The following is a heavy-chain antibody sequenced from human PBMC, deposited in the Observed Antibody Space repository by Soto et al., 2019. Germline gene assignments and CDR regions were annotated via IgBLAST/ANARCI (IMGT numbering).Heavy chain of an antibody. D-gene: IGHD3-3*01. J-gene: IGHJ3*02. CDR3: ARARITIFGVVLPGAFDS. CDR1: GGSISSGDYY. Sequence: PSETLSLTCTVSGGSISSGDYYWSWIRQPPGKGLEWIGYIYYSGSTYYNPSLKSRVTISVDTSKNQFSLKLSSVTAADTAVYYCARARITIFGVVLPGAFDSWGQGTMVTVSS. V-gene: IGHV4-30-4*01. CDR2: IYYSGST.